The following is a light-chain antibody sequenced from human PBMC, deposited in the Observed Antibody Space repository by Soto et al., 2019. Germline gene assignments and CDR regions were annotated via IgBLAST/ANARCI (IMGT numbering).Light chain of an antibody. CDR1: QSVSSRY. CDR3: QYSRHLPL. J-gene: IGKJ3*01. CDR2: DAS. Sequence: EIVLTQSPGTLSLSPGERATLSCRAGQSVSSRYLAWYQQKPGQAPRLLIYDASSRATGIPDRFSGSGSGTDFTLTISRLEPDDVATYYCQYSRHLPLFGPGTKVDMK. V-gene: IGKV3-20*01.